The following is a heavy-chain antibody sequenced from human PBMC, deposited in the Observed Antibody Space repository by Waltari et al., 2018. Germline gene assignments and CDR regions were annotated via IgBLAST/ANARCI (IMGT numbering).Heavy chain of an antibody. CDR2: MNPNSGNT. D-gene: IGHD3-22*01. V-gene: IGHV1-8*01. Sequence: QVQLVQSGAEVKKPGASVKVSCKASGYTFTRYDINWVLQATGQGLEWMGWMNPNSGNTGYAQKFQGRVTMTRNTSISTAYMELSSLRSEDTAVYYCARMTSIAHYYYGMDVWGQGTTVTVSS. CDR1: GYTFTRYD. J-gene: IGHJ6*02. CDR3: ARMTSIAHYYYGMDV.